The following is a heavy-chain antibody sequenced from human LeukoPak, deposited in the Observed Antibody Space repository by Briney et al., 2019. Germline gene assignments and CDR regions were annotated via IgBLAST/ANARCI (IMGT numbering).Heavy chain of an antibody. J-gene: IGHJ4*02. D-gene: IGHD5-12*01. CDR3: ARDDSGYENGFDY. CDR2: IIPIFGTA. CDR1: GGTFSSYA. Sequence: GASVKVSCKASGGTFSSYAISWVRQAPGQGLEWMGGIIPIFGTANYAQKFQGRVTITADKSTSTAYMELSSLRSEDTGVYYGARDDSGYENGFDYWGQGTLVTVA. V-gene: IGHV1-69*06.